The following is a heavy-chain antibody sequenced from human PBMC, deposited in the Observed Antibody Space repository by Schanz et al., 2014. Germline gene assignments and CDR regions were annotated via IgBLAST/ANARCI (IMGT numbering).Heavy chain of an antibody. D-gene: IGHD5-12*01. CDR3: ARTNPRDYTDYDS. CDR2: INPNSGGT. CDR1: GYTFTDYY. V-gene: IGHV1-2*06. Sequence: QVQLVQSGAEVKKPGASVKISCRASGYTFTDYYIHWVRQDPGQGLEWLGRINPNSGGTNYTQKFPGRVTMTRGASISTAYMDLKSLTSDDTAVYFCARTNPRDYTDYDSWGQGTLVTVSS. J-gene: IGHJ4*02.